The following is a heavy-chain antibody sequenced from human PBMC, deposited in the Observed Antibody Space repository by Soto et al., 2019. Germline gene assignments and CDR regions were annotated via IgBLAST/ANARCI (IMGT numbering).Heavy chain of an antibody. J-gene: IGHJ4*02. Sequence: GGSLRLSCAASGFTFSSYSMNWVRQAPGKGLEWVSSISSSSSYIYYADSVKGRFTISRDNAKNSLYLQMNSLRAEDTAVYYCAISIAARLYYFDYWGQGTLVTVSS. CDR3: AISIAARLYYFDY. CDR1: GFTFSSYS. V-gene: IGHV3-21*01. CDR2: ISSSSSYI. D-gene: IGHD6-6*01.